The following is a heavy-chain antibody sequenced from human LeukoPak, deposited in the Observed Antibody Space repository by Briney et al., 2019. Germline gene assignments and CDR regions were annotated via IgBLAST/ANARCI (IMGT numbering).Heavy chain of an antibody. V-gene: IGHV1-2*02. CDR3: ARDRDFWSGYSDY. CDR2: INPNSGGT. CDR1: GYTFTGYY. Sequence: GASVKVSCKASGYTFTGYYMHWVRQAPGQGLEWMGWINPNSGGTNYAQKFQGRVTMTRDTSISTAYMELSRLRPDDTAVYYCARDRDFWSGYSDYWGQGTLVTVSS. D-gene: IGHD3-3*01. J-gene: IGHJ4*02.